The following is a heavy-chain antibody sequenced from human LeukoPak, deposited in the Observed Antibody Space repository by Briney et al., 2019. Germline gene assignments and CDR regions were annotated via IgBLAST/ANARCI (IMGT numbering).Heavy chain of an antibody. J-gene: IGHJ4*02. D-gene: IGHD3-22*01. Sequence: SETLSLTCIVSDGSISSSSYYWGWIRQPPGKGLEWLGSFYYSGSTYYNPSLKSRVTISVDTSKNQFSLKLSSVTAADTAVYYCARIITMVVSLPSHFDYWGQGTLVAVSS. CDR3: ARIITMVVSLPSHFDY. CDR2: FYYSGST. V-gene: IGHV4-39*01. CDR1: DGSISSSSYY.